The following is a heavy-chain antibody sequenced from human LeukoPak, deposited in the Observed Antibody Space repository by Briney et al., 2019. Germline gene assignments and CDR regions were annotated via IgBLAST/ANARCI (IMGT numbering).Heavy chain of an antibody. CDR3: ARSYYYGSGSPLGY. Sequence: GGSLRLSCAASGFIFSSYWMHWVRQAPGKGLVWVSRINSDGSSTSYADSVKGRFTISRDNAKNTLYLQMNSLRAEDTAVYYCARSYYYGSGSPLGYWGQGTLVTVSS. J-gene: IGHJ4*02. V-gene: IGHV3-74*01. D-gene: IGHD3-10*01. CDR1: GFIFSSYW. CDR2: INSDGSST.